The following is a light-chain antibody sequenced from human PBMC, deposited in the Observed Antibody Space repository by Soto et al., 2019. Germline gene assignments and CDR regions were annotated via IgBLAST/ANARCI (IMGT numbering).Light chain of an antibody. CDR1: QSIRSW. V-gene: IGKV1-5*03. J-gene: IGKJ1*01. CDR2: EAS. Sequence: DIQMTQSPSTLSASVGDRVTITCRASQSIRSWLAWYQQKPGKAPKVLIYEASNLESGVPSRFSGSGSGTEFTLTISSLQPDDFATYYCQQYNSYWTFGQGTKVEIK. CDR3: QQYNSYWT.